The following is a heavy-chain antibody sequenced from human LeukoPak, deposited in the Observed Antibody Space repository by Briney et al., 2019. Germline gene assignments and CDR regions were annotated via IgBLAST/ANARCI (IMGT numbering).Heavy chain of an antibody. J-gene: IGHJ6*02. CDR1: GYTFTGYY. CDR3: ARDKRGVVGDV. V-gene: IGHV1-2*06. Sequence: RASVKVCCKASGYTFTGYYMHCVRQAPGQGLEWMGRINPNSGGTNYAQKFQGRVTMTRDTSISTAYMELSRLRSDDTAVYYCARDKRGVVGDVWGQGTTVTVSS. CDR2: INPNSGGT. D-gene: IGHD3-3*01.